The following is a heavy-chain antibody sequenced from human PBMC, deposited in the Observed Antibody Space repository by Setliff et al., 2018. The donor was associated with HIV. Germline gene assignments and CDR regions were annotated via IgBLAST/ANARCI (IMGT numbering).Heavy chain of an antibody. Sequence: PGESLKISCNGSGYYFTTFWIAWVRQMPGKGLEWMGFIYPGDSHTTYSPSFQGQVTISVDTSVSTAYLQWSSLKASDTAMYYCAREIRTIEGGALDIWGRGTLVT. J-gene: IGHJ3*02. CDR1: GYYFTTFW. V-gene: IGHV5-51*01. CDR3: AREIRTIEGGALDI. CDR2: IYPGDSHT. D-gene: IGHD1-1*01.